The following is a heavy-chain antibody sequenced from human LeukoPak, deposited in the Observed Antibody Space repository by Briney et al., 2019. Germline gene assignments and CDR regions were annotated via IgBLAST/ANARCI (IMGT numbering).Heavy chain of an antibody. CDR3: AKQFMTAVTTWRNIGFGF. J-gene: IGHJ4*02. V-gene: IGHV3-23*01. D-gene: IGHD4-17*01. CDR2: ISGSGRGT. Sequence: GGSLRLSRAASGFTFSSYAMSWVRQAPGTGRDWVSTISGSGRGTFYADSVKGRFTISRDNAKNTLYLQMNSLRGEDKAVYYCAKQFMTAVTTWRNIGFGFWGQGSLVTVSS. CDR1: GFTFSSYA.